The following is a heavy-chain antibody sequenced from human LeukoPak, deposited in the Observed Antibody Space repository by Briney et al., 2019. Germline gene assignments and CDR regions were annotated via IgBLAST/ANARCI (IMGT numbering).Heavy chain of an antibody. CDR1: VDSISGRPYD. CDR3: ARHLSHRDGTKRGFDF. V-gene: IGHV4-39*01. D-gene: IGHD5-24*01. J-gene: IGHJ4*02. Sequence: SETLSLTCTVSVDSISGRPYDWGWIRQPPGKGLEYIGSISSSGSTYYYASLQSRVTISVEASNNQFSPKLGSVTAAGTAVYYCARHLSHRDGTKRGFDFWGQGTLVTVSS. CDR2: ISSSGST.